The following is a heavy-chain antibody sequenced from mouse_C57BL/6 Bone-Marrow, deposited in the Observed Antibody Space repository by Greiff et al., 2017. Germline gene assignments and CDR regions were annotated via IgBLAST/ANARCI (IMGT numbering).Heavy chain of an antibody. Sequence: EVKLVESGGGLVQPGGSLKLSCAASGFTFSDYGMAWVRQAPRKGPEWVAFISNLAYSIYYADTVTGRFTISRENAKNTLYLEMSSLRSEETAMYYCARRYYGSRWYFDVWGTGTTVTVSS. CDR3: ARRYYGSRWYFDV. CDR2: ISNLAYSI. D-gene: IGHD1-1*01. V-gene: IGHV5-15*04. CDR1: GFTFSDYG. J-gene: IGHJ1*03.